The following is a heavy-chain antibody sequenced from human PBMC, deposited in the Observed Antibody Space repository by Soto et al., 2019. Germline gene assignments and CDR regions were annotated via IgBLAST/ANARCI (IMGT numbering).Heavy chain of an antibody. V-gene: IGHV4-39*01. CDR1: GDSISSSSYY. D-gene: IGHD4-4*01. CDR2: IYYSGST. CDR3: ARSGGLQHIDY. Sequence: QLQLQESGPGLVKPSETLSLTCTVSGDSISSSSYYWGWIRQPPGKGLEWIGSIYYSGSTYYNPSLKSRVTISVDTSKNQFSLKLSSVTAADTAVHYCARSGGLQHIDYWGPGTLVTVSS. J-gene: IGHJ4*02.